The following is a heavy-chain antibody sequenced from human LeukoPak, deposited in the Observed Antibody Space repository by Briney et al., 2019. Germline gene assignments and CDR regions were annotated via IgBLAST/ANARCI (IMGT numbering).Heavy chain of an antibody. CDR1: GGSISSSSYY. CDR2: IYYSGST. Sequence: SETLSLTCTVSGGSISSSSYYWGWIRQPPGKGLEWIGSIYYSGSTYYNPSLKSRVTISVDTSKNQFSLKLSSVTAADTAVYYCARGRKYSYGYRVNELGSGYFDNWGQGTLVTVSS. D-gene: IGHD5-18*01. V-gene: IGHV4-39*07. CDR3: ARGRKYSYGYRVNELGSGYFDN. J-gene: IGHJ4*02.